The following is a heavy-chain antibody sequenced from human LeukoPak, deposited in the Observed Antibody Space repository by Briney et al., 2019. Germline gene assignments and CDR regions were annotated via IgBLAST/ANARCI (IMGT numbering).Heavy chain of an antibody. CDR3: AKGLWFGELRPFDY. J-gene: IGHJ4*02. CDR2: ISYDGTNK. V-gene: IGHV3-30*18. Sequence: GGSLRLSCAASGFTFRSYGMHWVRQAPGKGLDWVAVISYDGTNKYYADSVKGRFTISRDNSKNTLYLQMNSLRADDTAVYYCAKGLWFGELRPFDYWGQGTLVTVSS. D-gene: IGHD3-10*01. CDR1: GFTFRSYG.